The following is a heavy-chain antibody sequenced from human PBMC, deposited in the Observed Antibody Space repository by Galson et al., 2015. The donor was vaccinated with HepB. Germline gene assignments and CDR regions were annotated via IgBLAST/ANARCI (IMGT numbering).Heavy chain of an antibody. J-gene: IGHJ6*03. CDR3: ARPLNYYYYMHV. Sequence: ETLSLTCSVSGGSISSGNYYWGWIRQSPGKGPEWIGSIHYSGTTYYKPSLRSRVIISVDTSKNQFSLKVSSVAAADTAVYYCARPLNYYYYMHVWGKGTTVTVSS. CDR1: GGSISSGNYY. V-gene: IGHV4-39*01. D-gene: IGHD3-9*01. CDR2: IHYSGTT.